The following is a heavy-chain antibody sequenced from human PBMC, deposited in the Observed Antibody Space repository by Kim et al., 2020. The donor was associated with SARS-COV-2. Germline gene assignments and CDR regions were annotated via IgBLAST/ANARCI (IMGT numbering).Heavy chain of an antibody. Sequence: GGSLRLSCAASGFTFRTLSMHWVRQAPGKGLEWVAVISYDGSDKNYADSVKGRFTISRDNSKNTLYLQMNSLRAEDTAVYYCAKVGASGYYFDYWGQGALVTVSS. V-gene: IGHV3-30*18. CDR2: ISYDGSDK. D-gene: IGHD3-10*01. CDR1: GFTFRTLS. CDR3: AKVGASGYYFDY. J-gene: IGHJ4*02.